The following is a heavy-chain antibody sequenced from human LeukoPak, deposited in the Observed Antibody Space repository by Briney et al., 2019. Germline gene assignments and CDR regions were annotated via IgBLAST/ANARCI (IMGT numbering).Heavy chain of an antibody. D-gene: IGHD4-17*01. V-gene: IGHV3-23*01. CDR2: ISGSGGST. CDR3: AKDKDYGKLMTY. J-gene: IGHJ4*02. Sequence: PGGSLRLSCAASGFTFSSYAMSWVRQAPGKGLEWVSAISGSGGSTYYADSVKGRLTISRDNSKNTLYLQMNSLRAEDTAVYYCAKDKDYGKLMTYWGQGTLVTVSS. CDR1: GFTFSSYA.